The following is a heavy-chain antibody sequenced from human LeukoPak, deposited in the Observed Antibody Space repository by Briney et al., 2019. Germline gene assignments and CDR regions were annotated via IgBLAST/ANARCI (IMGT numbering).Heavy chain of an antibody. Sequence: GSLILSCAASGFTFATYAMGWVRQPPGKGLEWVSTINSGGRTHYADSVQGRFTISRDNSKNTLYLQINNLRAEDTAIYYCDASDFWGQGTLVTVSS. CDR1: GFTFATYA. J-gene: IGHJ4*02. CDR3: DASDF. CDR2: INSGGRT. V-gene: IGHV3-23*01.